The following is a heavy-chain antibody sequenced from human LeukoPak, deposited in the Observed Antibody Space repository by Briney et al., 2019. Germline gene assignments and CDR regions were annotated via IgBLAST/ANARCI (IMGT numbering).Heavy chain of an antibody. CDR2: INSDGSGI. J-gene: IGHJ5*02. Sequence: GGSLRLSCAASGSTFSIYWMHWVRQAPGKGLVWVSRINSDGSGINYADSVKGRFTISRDNAKNTLYLQMNSLRAEDTAVYYCAREVSSGGWYNWFDPWGQGTLVTVSS. CDR3: AREVSSGGWYNWFDP. CDR1: GSTFSIYW. D-gene: IGHD6-19*01. V-gene: IGHV3-74*01.